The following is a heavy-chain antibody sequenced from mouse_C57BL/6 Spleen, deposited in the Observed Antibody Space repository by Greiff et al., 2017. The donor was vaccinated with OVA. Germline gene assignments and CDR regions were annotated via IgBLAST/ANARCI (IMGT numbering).Heavy chain of an antibody. CDR3: ASQGGQAWFAY. CDR2: IWGVGST. D-gene: IGHD3-2*02. J-gene: IGHJ3*01. Sequence: VQGVESGPGLVAPSQSLSITCTVSGFSLTSYGVDWVRQSPGKGLEWLGVIWGVGSTNYNSALKSRLSISNDNSKSQVFLKMNSLQTDDTAMYYCASQGGQAWFAYWGQGTLVTVSA. V-gene: IGHV2-6*01. CDR1: GFSLTSYG.